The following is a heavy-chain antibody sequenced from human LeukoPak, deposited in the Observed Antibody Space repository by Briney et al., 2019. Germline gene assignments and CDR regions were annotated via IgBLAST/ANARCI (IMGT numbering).Heavy chain of an antibody. Sequence: ASVKVSCKASGYIFTSYGISWVRQAPGQGLEWMRWISAYNGNTNYAQKLQGRVTMTTDTSTSTAYMELRSLRSDDTAVYYCARSRYSSDRFDPWGQGTLVTVSS. J-gene: IGHJ5*02. CDR2: ISAYNGNT. CDR1: GYIFTSYG. D-gene: IGHD6-19*01. V-gene: IGHV1-18*04. CDR3: ARSRYSSDRFDP.